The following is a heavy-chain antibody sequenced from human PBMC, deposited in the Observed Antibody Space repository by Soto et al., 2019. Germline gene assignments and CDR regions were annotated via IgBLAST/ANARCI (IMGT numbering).Heavy chain of an antibody. V-gene: IGHV5-10-1*01. D-gene: IGHD2-15*01. CDR2: IDPSDSYT. J-gene: IGHJ1*01. CDR3: ARHTLGYCSGGSCYPAPLKY. CDR1: GYSFTSYW. Sequence: GESLKISCKGSGYSFTSYWISWVRQMPGKGLEWMGRIDPSDSYTNYSPSFQGHVTISADKSISTAYLQWSSLKASDTAMYYCARHTLGYCSGGSCYPAPLKYWGQGTLVTVSS.